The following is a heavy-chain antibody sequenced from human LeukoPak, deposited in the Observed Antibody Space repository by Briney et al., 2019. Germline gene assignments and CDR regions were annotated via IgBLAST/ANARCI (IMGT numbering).Heavy chain of an antibody. J-gene: IGHJ5*02. CDR1: GYTFTSYD. Sequence: ASVKVSCKASGYTFTSYDINWVRQATGQGLEWMGWMNPNSGNTGYAQKFQGRVTITRNTSISTAYMELSSLRSEDTAVYYCARGLEVFRGGEPGYWFDPWGQGTLVTVSS. D-gene: IGHD2-21*01. CDR3: ARGLEVFRGGEPGYWFDP. CDR2: MNPNSGNT. V-gene: IGHV1-8*03.